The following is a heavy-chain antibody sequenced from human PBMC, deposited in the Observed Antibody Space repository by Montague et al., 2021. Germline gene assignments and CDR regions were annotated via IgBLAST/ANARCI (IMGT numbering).Heavy chain of an antibody. CDR3: TRGEVAVTGFDY. V-gene: IGHV4-34*01. Sequence: SETLSLTCAVYGGSLSGYIWNWIRQPPGRDLEWIGQISHTGSNSYNPSLKSRVTMSVDTSANHVSLKLSSATAADTAVYYCTRGEVAVTGFDYWGQGALVTVSS. D-gene: IGHD6-19*01. CDR1: GGSLSGYI. J-gene: IGHJ4*02. CDR2: ISHTGSN.